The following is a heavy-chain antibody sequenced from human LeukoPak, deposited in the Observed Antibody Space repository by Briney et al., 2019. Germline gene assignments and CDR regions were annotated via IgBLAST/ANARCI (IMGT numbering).Heavy chain of an antibody. CDR3: AVNLARHTFDI. J-gene: IGHJ3*02. D-gene: IGHD3-3*02. Sequence: SETLSLTCTVSGGSISSYYWSWTRQPPGKGLEWIGYIYYSGSTNYNPSLKSRVTISVDPSKIQFSPELTSVTAADTAVYYCAVNLARHTFDIWGQGTMVTVSS. CDR2: IYYSGST. V-gene: IGHV4-59*08. CDR1: GGSISSYY.